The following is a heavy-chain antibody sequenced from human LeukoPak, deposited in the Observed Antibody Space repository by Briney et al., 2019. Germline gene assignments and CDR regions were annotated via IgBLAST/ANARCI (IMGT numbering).Heavy chain of an antibody. V-gene: IGHV4-59*01. J-gene: IGHJ4*02. CDR2: IYYSGST. Sequence: SETLSLTCTVSGGSISSYYWSRIRQPPGKGLEWIGYIYYSGSTNYNPSLKSRVTISVDTFKNQFSLKLSSVTAADTAVYYCAREVGSSGYLLDYWGQGTLVTVSS. CDR1: GGSISSYY. CDR3: AREVGSSGYLLDY. D-gene: IGHD3-22*01.